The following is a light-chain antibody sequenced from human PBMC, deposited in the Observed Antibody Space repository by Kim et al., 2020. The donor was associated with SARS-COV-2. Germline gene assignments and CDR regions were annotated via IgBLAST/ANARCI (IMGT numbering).Light chain of an antibody. CDR2: RNN. CDR3: LAWDSSLSAWV. J-gene: IGLJ3*02. V-gene: IGLV10-54*01. CDR1: SNNVGDQG. Sequence: QHPPPTCPGNSNNVGDQGAAWLQQHQGHPPKLLSYRNNNRPSGISERLSASRSGNTASLTIAGLQPEDEADYYCLAWDSSLSAWVFGGGTQLTVL.